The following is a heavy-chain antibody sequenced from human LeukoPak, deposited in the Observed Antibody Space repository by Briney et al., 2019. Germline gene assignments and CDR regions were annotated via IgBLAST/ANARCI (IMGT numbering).Heavy chain of an antibody. CDR2: IYYSGST. CDR3: ARAGDYDSSGYYEYYFDY. D-gene: IGHD3-22*01. J-gene: IGHJ4*02. V-gene: IGHV4-59*01. Sequence: NPSETLSLTCTVSGGSISSYYWSWIRQPPGKGLEWIGYIYYSGSTNYNPSLKSRVTISVDTSKNQFSLKLSSVTAADTAVYYCARAGDYDSSGYYEYYFDYWGQGTLVTVSS. CDR1: GGSISSYY.